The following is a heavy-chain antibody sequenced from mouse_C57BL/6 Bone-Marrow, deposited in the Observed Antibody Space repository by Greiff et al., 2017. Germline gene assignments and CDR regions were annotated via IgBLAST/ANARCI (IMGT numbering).Heavy chain of an antibody. J-gene: IGHJ3*01. D-gene: IGHD3-1*01. CDR1: GFTFSNYW. CDR2: IRLKSDNYAT. V-gene: IGHV6-3*01. CDR3: TGRVGPWFAY. Sequence: EVKVEESGGGLVQPGGSMKLSCVASGFTFSNYWMNWVRQSPEKGLEWVAQIRLKSDNYATHYAESVKGRFTISRDDSKSSVYLQMNNLRAEDTGIYYCTGRVGPWFAYWGQGTLVTVSA.